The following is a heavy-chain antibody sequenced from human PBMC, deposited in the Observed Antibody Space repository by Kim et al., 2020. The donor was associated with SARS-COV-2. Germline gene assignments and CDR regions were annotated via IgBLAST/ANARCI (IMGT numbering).Heavy chain of an antibody. CDR2: ISSSGSTI. Sequence: GGSLRLSCAASGFTFSDYYMSWIRQAPGKGLEWVSYISSSGSTIYYADSVKGRFTISRDNAKNSLYLQMNSLRAEDTAVYYCARDQDRDGYNSIYMDYWGQGTLVTVSS. CDR1: GFTFSDYY. V-gene: IGHV3-11*01. D-gene: IGHD5-12*01. CDR3: ARDQDRDGYNSIYMDY. J-gene: IGHJ4*02.